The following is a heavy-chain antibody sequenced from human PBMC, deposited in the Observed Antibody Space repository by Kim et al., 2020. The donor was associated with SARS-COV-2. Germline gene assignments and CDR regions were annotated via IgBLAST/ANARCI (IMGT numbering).Heavy chain of an antibody. CDR3: ARGVGPSLGDIVVVVAEYAEHSYGQPFDY. CDR2: ISYDGSNK. Sequence: GGSLRLSCAASGFTFSSYAMHWVRQAPGKGLEWVAVISYDGSNKYYADSVKGRFTISRDNSKNTLYLQMNSLRAEDTAVYYCARGVGPSLGDIVVVVAEYAEHSYGQPFDYWGQGTLVTVSS. D-gene: IGHD2-15*01. CDR1: GFTFSSYA. J-gene: IGHJ4*02. V-gene: IGHV3-30-3*01.